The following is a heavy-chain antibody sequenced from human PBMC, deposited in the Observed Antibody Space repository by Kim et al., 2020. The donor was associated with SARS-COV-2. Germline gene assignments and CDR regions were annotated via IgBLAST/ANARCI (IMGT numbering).Heavy chain of an antibody. J-gene: IGHJ4*02. CDR1: GFTFTSPD. CDR2: IINAGDT. V-gene: IGHV3-13*01. CDR3: GRSGGWWSIDF. Sequence: GGSLRLSCATSGFTFTSPDMHWVRQSAGKGLEWVSSIINAGDTYYRDSVKGRFTISRDRAEKSLYLQMNSVRVEDTAVYYGGRSGGWWSIDFWGQGTPVT. D-gene: IGHD2-15*01.